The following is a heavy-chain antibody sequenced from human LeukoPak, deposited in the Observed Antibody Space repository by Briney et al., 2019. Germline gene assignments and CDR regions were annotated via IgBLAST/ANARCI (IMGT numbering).Heavy chain of an antibody. CDR1: GYTFTGYY. CDR3: AREYYGSGSYKDNPRGFDY. CDR2: INPNSGGT. D-gene: IGHD3-10*01. J-gene: IGHJ4*02. Sequence: ASVKVSCKASGYTFTGYYMHWVRQAPGQGLEWMGWINPNSGGTNYAQKFQGRVTMTRDTSISTAYMELSRLRSDDTAVYYCAREYYGSGSYKDNPRGFDYWGQGTLVTVSS. V-gene: IGHV1-2*02.